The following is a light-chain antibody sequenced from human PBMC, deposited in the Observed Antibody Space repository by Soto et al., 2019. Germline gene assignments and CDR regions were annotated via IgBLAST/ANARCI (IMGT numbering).Light chain of an antibody. J-gene: IGKJ4*01. V-gene: IGKV1-33*01. CDR3: QQYDNRPLT. CDR1: HDIRNS. CDR2: DAS. Sequence: IQMTQSTSSLSASIGDRVTITCQASHDIRNSLNWYQQTPGKPPKLLISDASNLELGVPSKFSGTGFGTDFSFTIINLQPEDIATYYCQQYDNRPLTFGGGTKVDIK.